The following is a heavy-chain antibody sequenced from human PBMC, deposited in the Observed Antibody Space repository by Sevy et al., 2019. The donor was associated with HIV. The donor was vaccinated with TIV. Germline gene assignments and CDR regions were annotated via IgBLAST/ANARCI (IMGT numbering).Heavy chain of an antibody. CDR1: GFTFSSYE. D-gene: IGHD3-10*01. CDR2: ITNSGSTI. J-gene: IGHJ4*02. Sequence: GGSLRLSCAASGFTFSSYEMNWVRQAPGKGLEWVSYITNSGSTIYYADSVKGRFTISRDNAKNSQYLQMNSLRAEDTAVYYCARDRGGYYYGSGSYFDFWGQGTLVTVSS. CDR3: ARDRGGYYYGSGSYFDF. V-gene: IGHV3-48*03.